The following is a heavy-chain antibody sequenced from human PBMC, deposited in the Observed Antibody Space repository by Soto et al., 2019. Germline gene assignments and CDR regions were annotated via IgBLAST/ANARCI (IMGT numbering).Heavy chain of an antibody. CDR2: IIPIFGTA. V-gene: IGHV1-69*13. Sequence: ASVKVSCKASGGTFSSYAISWVRQAPGQGLEWMGGIIPIFGTANYAQKFQGRVTITADESTSTAYMELSSLRSEDTAVYYCARDYYGSGSDYYYGMGVWGQGTTVTVS. CDR3: ARDYYGSGSDYYYGMGV. J-gene: IGHJ6*02. D-gene: IGHD3-10*01. CDR1: GGTFSSYA.